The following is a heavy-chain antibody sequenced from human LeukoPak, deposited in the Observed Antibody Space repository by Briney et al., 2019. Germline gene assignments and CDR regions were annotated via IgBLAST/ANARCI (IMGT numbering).Heavy chain of an antibody. CDR3: ARVSGTSGPATGFDP. Sequence: GQCLRLSCAASGFTFSIYSMNWVRQAPGKVLEWVSSISSSSSYIYYADSGKDRFIISRDNAKTSLYLQMNSLSAEDTAVYYCARVSGTSGPATGFDPWGQGRLVTVSS. J-gene: IGHJ5*02. V-gene: IGHV3-21*01. D-gene: IGHD2-2*01. CDR2: ISSSSSYI. CDR1: GFTFSIYS.